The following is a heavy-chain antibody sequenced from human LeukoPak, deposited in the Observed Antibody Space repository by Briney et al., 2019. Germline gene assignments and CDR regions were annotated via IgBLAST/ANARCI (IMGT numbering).Heavy chain of an antibody. D-gene: IGHD3-10*01. Sequence: GRSLRLSCAASGFTFSSYAMHWVRQAPGKGLEWVAVISYDGSNKYYEDSVKDRFTISRDNSKNTLYLQMNSLRAEDAAVYYCSRVGPSVVLWFGAYDYWGQGTLVSVPS. CDR1: GFTFSSYA. CDR2: ISYDGSNK. CDR3: SRVGPSVVLWFGAYDY. J-gene: IGHJ4*02. V-gene: IGHV3-30-3*01.